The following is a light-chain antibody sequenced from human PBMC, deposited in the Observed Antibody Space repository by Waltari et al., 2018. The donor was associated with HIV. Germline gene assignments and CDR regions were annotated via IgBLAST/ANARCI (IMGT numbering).Light chain of an antibody. J-gene: IGLJ2*01. CDR1: SSDVGGYNY. CDR3: CSYAGSYTLV. V-gene: IGLV2-11*01. CDR2: DVS. Sequence: QSALTQPRSVSGPPGQSVTISCTGTSSDVGGYNYVSWYQHHPGKAPKLMIYDVSKRPSGVPDRFSGSKSGNTASLTISGLQAEDEADYYCCSYAGSYTLVFGGGTTLTVL.